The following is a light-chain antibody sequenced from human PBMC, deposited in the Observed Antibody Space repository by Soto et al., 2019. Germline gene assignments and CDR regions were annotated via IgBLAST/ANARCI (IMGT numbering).Light chain of an antibody. Sequence: QSVLTQPPSASGTPGQRVTISCSGSSSNIGSNYVYWYQQLPGTAPKLLIYSNNQRPSGVPDRFSGSKSGTLASLAISGLRSEDEADYYCAAWDDSLSGYVVFGGGTKLTVL. CDR1: SSNIGSNY. V-gene: IGLV1-47*02. CDR2: SNN. J-gene: IGLJ2*01. CDR3: AAWDDSLSGYVV.